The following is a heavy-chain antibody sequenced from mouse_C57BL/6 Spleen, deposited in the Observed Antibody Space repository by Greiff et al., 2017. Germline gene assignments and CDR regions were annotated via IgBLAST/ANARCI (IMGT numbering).Heavy chain of an antibody. J-gene: IGHJ4*01. CDR2: ISYDGSN. V-gene: IGHV3-6*01. CDR3: ARDGYDAMDY. Sequence: EVKLLESGPGLVKPSQSLSLTCSVTGYSITSGYYWNWIRQFPGNKLEWMGYISYDGSNNSNPSLKNRISITRDTSKNQFFLKLNSVTTEDTATYYCARDGYDAMDYWGQGTSVTVSS. CDR1: GYSITSGYY.